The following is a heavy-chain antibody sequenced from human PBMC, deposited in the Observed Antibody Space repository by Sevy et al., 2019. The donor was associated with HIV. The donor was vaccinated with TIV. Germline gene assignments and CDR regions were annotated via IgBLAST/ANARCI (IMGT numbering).Heavy chain of an antibody. Sequence: GGSLRLSCAASGFSISSSSMNWLRQAPGKGLEWLAYITRDGKTQYYADFVKGRFTISRDNAQNSLFLQLNSLRDDDTAVYYCARDYSGSYYRFDLWGHGTLVTVSS. CDR2: ITRDGKTQ. D-gene: IGHD1-26*01. CDR1: GFSISSSS. CDR3: ARDYSGSYYRFDL. J-gene: IGHJ4*01. V-gene: IGHV3-48*02.